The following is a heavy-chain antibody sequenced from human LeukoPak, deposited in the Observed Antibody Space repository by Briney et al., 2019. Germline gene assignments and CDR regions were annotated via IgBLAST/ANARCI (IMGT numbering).Heavy chain of an antibody. D-gene: IGHD2-2*01. V-gene: IGHV3-49*04. CDR2: IRSKAYGGTT. J-gene: IGHJ4*02. CDR1: GFTFGDYA. CDR3: TRGGYCSSTSCYLPLASFDY. Sequence: GGSLRLSCTASGFTFGDYAMSWVRQAPGKGLEWVGFIRSKAYGGTTEYAASVKGRFTISRDDSKSIAYLQMNSLKTEDTAVYYCTRGGYCSSTSCYLPLASFDYWGQGTLVTVSS.